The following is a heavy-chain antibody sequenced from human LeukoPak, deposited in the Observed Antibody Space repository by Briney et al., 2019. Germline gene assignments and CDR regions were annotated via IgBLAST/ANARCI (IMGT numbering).Heavy chain of an antibody. CDR2: IYYSGST. D-gene: IGHD2-15*01. Sequence: SETLSLTCTVSGGSINSSTYYWSWIRQPPGKGLEWIGYIYYSGSTNYNPSLKSRVTISVDTSKNQFSLKLSSVTAADTAVYYCARSVEGYCSGGSCYSYYYYMDVWGKGTTVTVSS. J-gene: IGHJ6*03. CDR3: ARSVEGYCSGGSCYSYYYYMDV. V-gene: IGHV4-61*01. CDR1: GGSINSSTYY.